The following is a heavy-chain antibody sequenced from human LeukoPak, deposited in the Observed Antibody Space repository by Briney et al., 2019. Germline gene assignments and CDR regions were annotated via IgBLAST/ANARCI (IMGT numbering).Heavy chain of an antibody. CDR3: AKDLFSYDFWSGYMDV. J-gene: IGHJ6*03. D-gene: IGHD3-3*01. V-gene: IGHV3-23*01. Sequence: GGSLRLSCAASGFTFSSYAMSWVRQAPGKGLEWVSAISGSGGSTYYADSVKGRFTISRDNAKNSLYLQMNSLRAEDMALYYCAKDLFSYDFWSGYMDVWGKGTTVTVSS. CDR2: ISGSGGST. CDR1: GFTFSSYA.